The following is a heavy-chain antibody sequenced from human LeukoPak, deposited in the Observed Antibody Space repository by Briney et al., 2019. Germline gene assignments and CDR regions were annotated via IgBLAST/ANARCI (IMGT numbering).Heavy chain of an antibody. D-gene: IGHD4-17*01. J-gene: IGHJ4*02. CDR2: ISSSSSYI. CDR3: VRRTVTEYYFDY. CDR1: GFTFSSYS. Sequence: GGSLRLSCAASGFTFSSYSMNWVRQAPGKGLEWVSSISSSSSYIYYADSVKGRFTISRDNAKNSLYLQMNSLRAEDTAVYYCVRRTVTEYYFDYWGQGTLVTVSS. V-gene: IGHV3-21*01.